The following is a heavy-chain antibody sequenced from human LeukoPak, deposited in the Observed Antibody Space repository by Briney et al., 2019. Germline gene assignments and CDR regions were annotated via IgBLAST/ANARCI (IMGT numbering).Heavy chain of an antibody. J-gene: IGHJ4*02. V-gene: IGHV3-21*01. D-gene: IGHD3-10*01. CDR1: GFTFSSYS. CDR2: ISSSSSYI. Sequence: PGGSLRLSFAASGFTFSSYSMNWVRQAPGKGLEWVSSISSSSSYIYYADSVKGRFTISRDNAKNSLFLQMSSLRADDTAVYYCGRELDGSVDYWGQGTLVTVSS. CDR3: GRELDGSVDY.